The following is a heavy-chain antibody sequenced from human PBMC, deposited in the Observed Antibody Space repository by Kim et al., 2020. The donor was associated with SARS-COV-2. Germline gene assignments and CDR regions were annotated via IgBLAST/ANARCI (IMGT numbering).Heavy chain of an antibody. CDR2: ISYDGSNK. CDR1: GFTFSSYA. CDR3: ARGAHSSSWYGWFDP. Sequence: GGSLRLSCAASGFTFSSYAMHWVRQAPGKGLEWVAVISYDGSNKYYADSVKGRFTISRDNSKNTLYLQMNSLRAEDTAVYYCARGAHSSSWYGWFDPWG. J-gene: IGHJ5*02. D-gene: IGHD6-13*01. V-gene: IGHV3-30-3*01.